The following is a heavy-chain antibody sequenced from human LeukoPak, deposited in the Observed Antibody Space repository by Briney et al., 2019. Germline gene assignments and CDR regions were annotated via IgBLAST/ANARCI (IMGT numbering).Heavy chain of an antibody. D-gene: IGHD3-22*01. CDR2: IDSKTGNP. V-gene: IGHV7-4-1*02. CDR3: ARDVGYYDSSGYYLGWFDP. J-gene: IGHJ5*02. Sequence: ASVKVSCKASGYTFSSHAISWVRQAPGQGLEWMGWIDSKTGNPTYAQGFTGRFVFSLDTSVTTAFLQISSLKSEDTAVYYCARDVGYYDSSGYYLGWFDPWGQGTLVTVSS. CDR1: GYTFSSHA.